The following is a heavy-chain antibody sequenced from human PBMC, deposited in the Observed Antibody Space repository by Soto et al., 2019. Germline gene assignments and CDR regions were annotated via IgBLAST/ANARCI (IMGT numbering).Heavy chain of an antibody. CDR3: ARDAPPEDS. J-gene: IGHJ4*02. CDR1: GYTFTSYG. V-gene: IGHV1-18*01. CDR2: IRAYNGNT. Sequence: QVQLVQSGTEVKKPGASVKVSCKASGYTFTSYGISWVRQAPGQGLECMGWIRAYNGNTNYAQQNQGRVTITTDTSTSTAYMELRSLRSDDTVVYYCARDAPPEDSWGQGTLVTVSS.